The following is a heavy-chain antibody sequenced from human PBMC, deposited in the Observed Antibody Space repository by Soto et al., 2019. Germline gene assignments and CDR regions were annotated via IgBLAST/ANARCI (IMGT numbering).Heavy chain of an antibody. V-gene: IGHV1-18*01. D-gene: IGHD6-13*01. CDR3: ARDIMRGSNCPKFDN. Sequence: VASVKVSCKASGYTFTDFGISWVRQAPGQGLEWMAWISPYNGDTNYAQKFQGRVTLTTDTSTSTAYLDLRSLRSDDTAVYYCARDIMRGSNCPKFDNWGQGALVTVSS. CDR2: ISPYNGDT. CDR1: GYTFTDFG. J-gene: IGHJ4*02.